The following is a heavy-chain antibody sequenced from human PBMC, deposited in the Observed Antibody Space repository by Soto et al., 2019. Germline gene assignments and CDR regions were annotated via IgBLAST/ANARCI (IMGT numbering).Heavy chain of an antibody. Sequence: PGGSLRLSCITSGFTFTEHFMDWVRQAPGKRLEWIARIRNGVYGYTADYAASVKGRFIISRDDSKNSVDLQMNSLKSEDTAMYYCASGSFSLPWGQGTLVTV. CDR3: ASGSFSLP. V-gene: IGHV3-72*01. J-gene: IGHJ5*02. CDR1: GFTFTEHF. D-gene: IGHD3-3*02. CDR2: IRNGVYGYTA.